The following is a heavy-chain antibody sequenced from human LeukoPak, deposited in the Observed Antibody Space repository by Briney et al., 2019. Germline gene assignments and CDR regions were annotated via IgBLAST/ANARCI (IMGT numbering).Heavy chain of an antibody. D-gene: IGHD4-17*01. V-gene: IGHV3-21*01. CDR3: ARGLYGGNSVDY. CDR1: GFTFSSYS. J-gene: IGHJ4*02. CDR2: ISDSSSYI. Sequence: GGSLRLSCAASGFTFSSYSMSWVRQAPGKGLVWVSSISDSSSYISYADSVKGRFTISRDNAKNSLYLQMNSLRAEDTAVYYCARGLYGGNSVDYWGQGTLVTVSS.